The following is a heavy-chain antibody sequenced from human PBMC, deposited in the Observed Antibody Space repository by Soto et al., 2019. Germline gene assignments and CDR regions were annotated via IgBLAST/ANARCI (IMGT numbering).Heavy chain of an antibody. CDR2: ISFDGSNK. CDR3: ARSGLRFSIAARRTAFDM. CDR1: GFTFSSYA. J-gene: IGHJ3*02. V-gene: IGHV3-30-3*01. D-gene: IGHD6-6*01. Sequence: GGSLRLSCAASGFTFSSYAMHWVRQGPGKGLEWVAAISFDGSNKYDADSVKGRFSISRDNPKNTLYLQMNSLRVEDTAVYYCARSGLRFSIAARRTAFDMWGQGTMVT.